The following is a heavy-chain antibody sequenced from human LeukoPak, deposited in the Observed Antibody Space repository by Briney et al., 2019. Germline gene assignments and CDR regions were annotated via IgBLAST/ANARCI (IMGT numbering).Heavy chain of an antibody. CDR1: GFTFSSYW. Sequence: GGSLRLSCAASGFTFSSYWMHWVRQAPGKELVWVSRINGDGTSTDYADSVKGRFSISRDNAKNTLYLQMNSLRSEDTAVYYCAKEPHSDYSDHTDSFDIWGQGTMVTVSS. CDR2: INGDGTST. D-gene: IGHD4-17*01. V-gene: IGHV3-74*01. CDR3: AKEPHSDYSDHTDSFDI. J-gene: IGHJ3*02.